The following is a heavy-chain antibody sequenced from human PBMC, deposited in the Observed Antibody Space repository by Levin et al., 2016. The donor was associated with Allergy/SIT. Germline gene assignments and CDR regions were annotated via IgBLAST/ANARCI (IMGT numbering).Heavy chain of an antibody. CDR2: IDPSDSYT. V-gene: IGHV5-10-1*01. Sequence: VRQMPGKGLEWMGRIDPSDSYTNYSPSFQGHVTISADKSISTAYLQWSSLKASDTAMYYCARGVAGTWDDAFDIWGQGTMVTVSS. D-gene: IGHD6-19*01. J-gene: IGHJ3*02. CDR3: ARGVAGTWDDAFDI.